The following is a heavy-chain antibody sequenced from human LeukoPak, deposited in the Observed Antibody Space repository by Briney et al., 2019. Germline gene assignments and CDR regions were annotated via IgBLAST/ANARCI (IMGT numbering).Heavy chain of an antibody. CDR1: AFTFSRYW. D-gene: IGHD1-1*01. Sequence: PGGSLRLSCAASAFTFSRYWMSWVRQAPGKGLEWVANIKQDGSETYYVDSVKGRFTISRDNAKNSLFLQMNSLRAEDTAVYYCARDVGWDSSLVTTTRSDYWGQGTLVTVSS. V-gene: IGHV3-7*01. CDR3: ARDVGWDSSLVTTTRSDY. CDR2: IKQDGSET. J-gene: IGHJ4*02.